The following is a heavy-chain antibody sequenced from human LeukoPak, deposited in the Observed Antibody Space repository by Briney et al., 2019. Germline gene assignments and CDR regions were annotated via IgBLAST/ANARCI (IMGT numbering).Heavy chain of an antibody. CDR1: GFTFSSYW. V-gene: IGHV3-7*01. D-gene: IGHD6-19*01. CDR3: ARERRAVAGMFHY. Sequence: GGSLRLSCAASGFTFSSYWMSWVRQAPGKGLEWVANIKQDGSEKYYVDSVKGRFTISRDNAKNSLYLQMNSLRAEDTAVYYCARERRAVAGMFHYWGQGTLVTVSS. CDR2: IKQDGSEK. J-gene: IGHJ4*02.